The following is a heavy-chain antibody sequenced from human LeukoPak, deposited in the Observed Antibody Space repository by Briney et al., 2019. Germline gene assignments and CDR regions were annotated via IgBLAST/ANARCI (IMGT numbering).Heavy chain of an antibody. CDR3: AKDSSVTTYDY. V-gene: IGHV3-7*03. Sequence: PGGSLRLSCAASGFTFSSYWMNWARQAPGKGLEWVASINHNGNVNYYVDSVKGRFTISRDNAKNTLYLQMNSLRAEDTAVYYCAKDSSVTTYDYWGQGTLVTVSS. CDR1: GFTFSSYW. CDR2: INHNGNVN. J-gene: IGHJ4*02. D-gene: IGHD4-17*01.